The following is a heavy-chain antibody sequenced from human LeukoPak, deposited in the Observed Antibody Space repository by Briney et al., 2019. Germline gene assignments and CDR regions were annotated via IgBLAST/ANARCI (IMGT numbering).Heavy chain of an antibody. J-gene: IGHJ4*02. CDR1: GFTFSDYS. CDR2: IGIDSGNT. CDR3: ARDYKYAFDN. D-gene: IGHD5-24*01. Sequence: GGSLRLPCAASGFTFSDYSMNWVHQAPGKGLEWISYIGIDSGNTNYADSVKGRFTISGDKAKNSLYLQMNSLRVEDTAVYYCARDYKYAFDNWGQGTLVTVSS. V-gene: IGHV3-48*01.